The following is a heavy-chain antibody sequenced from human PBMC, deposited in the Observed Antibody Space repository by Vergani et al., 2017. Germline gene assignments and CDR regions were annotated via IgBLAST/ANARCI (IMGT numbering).Heavy chain of an antibody. D-gene: IGHD6-6*01. J-gene: IGHJ4*02. Sequence: EVQLVESGGGLVQPGGSLRLSCAASGFTFSTYAMHWVRQATGKGLEWVSAIGTAGDTYYPGSVKGRFTISRENAKNSLYLQMNGLRAGDTAVYYCARRDSSSPALDYWGQGTLVIVSS. CDR3: ARRDSSSPALDY. CDR2: IGTAGDT. V-gene: IGHV3-13*01. CDR1: GFTFSTYA.